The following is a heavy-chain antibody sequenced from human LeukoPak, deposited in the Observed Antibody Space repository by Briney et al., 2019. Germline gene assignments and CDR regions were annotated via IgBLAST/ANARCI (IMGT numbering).Heavy chain of an antibody. J-gene: IGHJ5*02. CDR3: ATGVCSTSCYAGGEWFDP. CDR2: FDPEDGET. CDR1: GYTLTELS. V-gene: IGHV1-24*01. D-gene: IGHD2-2*01. Sequence: ASVKVSCKVSGYTLTELSMHWVRQAPGKGLEWMGGFDPEDGETIYAQEFQGRVTMTEDTSTDTAYVELSSLRSEDTAVYYCATGVCSTSCYAGGEWFDPWGQGTLVTVSS.